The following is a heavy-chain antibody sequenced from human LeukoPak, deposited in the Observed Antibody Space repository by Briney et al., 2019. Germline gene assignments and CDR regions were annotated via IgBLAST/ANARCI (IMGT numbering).Heavy chain of an antibody. CDR1: GFTFSSYG. CDR2: ISYDGSNK. V-gene: IGHV3-30*18. J-gene: IGHJ4*02. CDR3: AKTGGSYTFDY. D-gene: IGHD1-26*01. Sequence: PGGSLRLSCAASGFTFSSYGMHWVRQAPGKGLEWVAVISYDGSNKYYADSVKGRFTTSRDNSKNTLYLQMNSLRAEDTAVYYCAKTGGSYTFDYWGQGTLVTVSS.